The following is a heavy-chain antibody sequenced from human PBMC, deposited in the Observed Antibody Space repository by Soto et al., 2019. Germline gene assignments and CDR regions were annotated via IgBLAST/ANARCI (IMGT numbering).Heavy chain of an antibody. CDR1: GGTFDNFI. CDR3: ARNGAYSSSLSQYSGMDV. CDR2: IVPMLGTP. J-gene: IGHJ6*01. D-gene: IGHD3-16*01. V-gene: IGHV1-69*01. Sequence: QVQLVQSGAEVKEPGSSVRVSCKASGGTFDNFIMNWVRQTPGQGLEWMGGIVPMLGTPTYAEKFKGRVTISASGSTSTRCMEVTSLRSEDTAIYYCARNGAYSSSLSQYSGMDVWGQGTTVTVSS.